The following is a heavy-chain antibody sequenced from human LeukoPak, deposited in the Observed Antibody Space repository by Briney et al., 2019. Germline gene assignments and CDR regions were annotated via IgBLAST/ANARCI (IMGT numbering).Heavy chain of an antibody. CDR3: ARGRRNWFDP. CDR1: GYSFTSYD. CDR2: MNPNSGNT. J-gene: IGHJ5*02. Sequence: ASVKASCKASGYSFTSYDINWVRQATGQGLEWMGWMNPNSGNTDYAQKFQGRVTMTRNTSISTAYMELSSLRSEDTAVYYCARGRRNWFDPWGQGTLVTVSS. V-gene: IGHV1-8*01.